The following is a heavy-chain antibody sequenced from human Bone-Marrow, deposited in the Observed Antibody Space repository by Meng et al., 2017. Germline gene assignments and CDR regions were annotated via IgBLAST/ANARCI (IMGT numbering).Heavy chain of an antibody. V-gene: IGHV3-74*01. CDR1: GFTFSSYW. CDR2: INTDGSST. J-gene: IGHJ4*02. Sequence: EVRLVESGGALVQPGGSLRLSCTASGFTFSSYWMHWVRQAPGKGPVWVSRINTDGSSTDYADSVKGRFTISRDNAKNTLYLQMNSLRAEDTAMYYCARFTPFDYWGQGTLVTVSS. CDR3: ARFTPFDY.